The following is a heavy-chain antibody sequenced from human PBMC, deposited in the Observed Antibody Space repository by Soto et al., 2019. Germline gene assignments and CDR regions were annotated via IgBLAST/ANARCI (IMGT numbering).Heavy chain of an antibody. CDR1: GFTFSRYA. CDR2: ISRSGGST. Sequence: EVQLLESGGGLVQPGGSLRLSCAASGFTFSRYAMSWVRQAPGKGLEWVSSISRSGGSTYYADSVQGRLTISRDNSKNTLYLQTNSLRAEDTAVYYCAKDLGDYGDYSSPYDYWGQGTLVTVSS. J-gene: IGHJ4*02. D-gene: IGHD4-17*01. CDR3: AKDLGDYGDYSSPYDY. V-gene: IGHV3-23*01.